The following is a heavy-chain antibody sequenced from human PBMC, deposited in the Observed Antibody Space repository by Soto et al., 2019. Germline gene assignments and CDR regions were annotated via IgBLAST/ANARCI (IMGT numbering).Heavy chain of an antibody. CDR1: GFTFSSYW. CDR2: IKQDGSER. D-gene: IGHD3-3*01. J-gene: IGHJ6*02. CDR3: ARDRVEYYDFWSGYQNYYYYYGMDV. V-gene: IGHV3-7*03. Sequence: GSLRLSCAASGFTFSSYWMSWVRQAPGKGLEWVANIKQDGSERYYVDSVKGRFTISRDNAKNSLYLQMNSLRAEDTAVYYCARDRVEYYDFWSGYQNYYYYYGMDVWGQGTTVTVSS.